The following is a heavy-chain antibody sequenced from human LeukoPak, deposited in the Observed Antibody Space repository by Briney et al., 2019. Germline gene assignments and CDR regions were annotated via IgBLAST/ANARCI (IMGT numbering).Heavy chain of an antibody. V-gene: IGHV4-39*07. CDR2: IYYSGST. CDR3: ARDRGYSYSYYYMDV. J-gene: IGHJ6*03. CDR1: GGSISSSSYY. Sequence: SETLSLTCTVSGGSISSSSYYWGWIRQPPGKGLEWIGSIYYSGSTYYNPSLKSRVTISVDTSKNQFSLKLSSVTAADTAVYYCARDRGYSYSYYYMDVWGKGTTVTISS. D-gene: IGHD5-18*01.